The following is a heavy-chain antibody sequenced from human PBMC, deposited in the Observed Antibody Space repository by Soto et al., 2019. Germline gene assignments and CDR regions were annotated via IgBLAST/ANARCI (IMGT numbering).Heavy chain of an antibody. J-gene: IGHJ3*02. D-gene: IGHD6-25*01. V-gene: IGHV1-69*13. CDR1: GGTFSNYA. CDR2: IIPIFDST. Sequence: SVKVSCKASGGTFSNYAINWVRQAPGQGLEWMGGIIPIFDSTNSAQKFQGRVTLTADESTSTIYMELSSLTSEDTGVYYCAKDQQRSVTSDAFDIWGQGTMVTVSS. CDR3: AKDQQRSVTSDAFDI.